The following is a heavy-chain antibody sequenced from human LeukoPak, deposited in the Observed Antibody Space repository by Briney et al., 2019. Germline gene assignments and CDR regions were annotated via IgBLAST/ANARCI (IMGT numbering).Heavy chain of an antibody. CDR3: ARGRGLVLGYYSDY. D-gene: IGHD6-19*01. CDR2: INHSGST. V-gene: IGHV4-34*01. Sequence: SETLSLTCAVYGGSFSGYYWSWIRQPPGKGLEWIGEINHSGSTNYNPSLKSRVTISVDTSKNQFSLKLSSVTAADTAVYYCARGRGLVLGYYSDYWGQGTLVTVSS. CDR1: GGSFSGYY. J-gene: IGHJ4*02.